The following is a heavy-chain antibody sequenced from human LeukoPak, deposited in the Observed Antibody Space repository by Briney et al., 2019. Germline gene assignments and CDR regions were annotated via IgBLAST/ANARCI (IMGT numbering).Heavy chain of an antibody. CDR1: GYTFTGYY. D-gene: IGHD2-15*01. J-gene: IGHJ5*02. CDR3: ASSRTGYCSGGSCYGWFDP. CDR2: INPNRGGT. Sequence: ASVKVSCKASGYTFTGYYMHWVRQAPGQGREWMGWINPNRGGTNYAQKFQGRVTMTRDTSISTAYMELSRLRSDDTAVYYCASSRTGYCSGGSCYGWFDPWGQGTLVTVSS. V-gene: IGHV1-2*02.